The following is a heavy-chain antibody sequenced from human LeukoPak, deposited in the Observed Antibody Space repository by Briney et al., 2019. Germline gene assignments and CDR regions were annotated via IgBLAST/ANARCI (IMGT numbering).Heavy chain of an antibody. CDR1: GFTFSSYA. CDR3: AKDRYRNPMIPFDY. D-gene: IGHD3-22*01. J-gene: IGHJ4*02. Sequence: GGSLRLSCSASGFTFSSYAMHWVRQAPGKGLEYVSAISSNGVSTYYADSLKGRFTISRDNSKNTLYLQMNSLRAEDTAVYYCAKDRYRNPMIPFDYWGQGTLVTVSS. CDR2: ISSNGVST. V-gene: IGHV3-64*04.